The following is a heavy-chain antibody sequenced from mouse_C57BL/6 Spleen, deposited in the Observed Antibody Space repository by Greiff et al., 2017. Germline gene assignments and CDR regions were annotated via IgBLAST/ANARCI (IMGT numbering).Heavy chain of an antibody. CDR3: ARSGYYCDY. J-gene: IGHJ2*01. V-gene: IGHV1-69*01. CDR1: GYTFTSYW. D-gene: IGHD3-1*01. Sequence: QVQLQQPGAELVMPGASVKLSCKASGYTFTSYWMHWVKQRPGQGLEWIGEIDPSDSYTNYNQKFKGKSTLTVDKSSITAYMQLSSLTSEDSAVYYCARSGYYCDYWGQGTTLTVSS. CDR2: IDPSDSYT.